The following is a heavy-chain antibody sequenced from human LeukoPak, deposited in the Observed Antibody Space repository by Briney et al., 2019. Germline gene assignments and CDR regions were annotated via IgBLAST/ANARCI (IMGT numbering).Heavy chain of an antibody. D-gene: IGHD6-19*01. J-gene: IGHJ6*02. Sequence: SSETLSLTCTVSGGSISSSTYYWGWVRRPPGKGLDWIGSIYYSGSTYYNPSLKSRVTMSVDTSKNQFSLKLTSVTAADTAVYYCARSSGWSNHYYYGMDVWGQGTTVTVSS. CDR2: IYYSGST. V-gene: IGHV4-39*01. CDR1: GGSISSSTYY. CDR3: ARSSGWSNHYYYGMDV.